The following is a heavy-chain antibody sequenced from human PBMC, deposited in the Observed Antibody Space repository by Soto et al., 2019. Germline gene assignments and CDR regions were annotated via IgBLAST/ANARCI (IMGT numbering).Heavy chain of an antibody. CDR2: SYLNDDK. J-gene: IGHJ3*02. Sequence: SGPTLVNPPQTLTLPCTFSGFSLSTSGVGVGWIRQPPGKALEWLALSYLNDDKRYSPSLKSRLTITKDTSKNQVVLTMTNMDPVDTATHYCAHTNCNYGADAFDIWGQGTMVTVSS. CDR3: AHTNCNYGADAFDI. V-gene: IGHV2-5*01. D-gene: IGHD1-7*01. CDR1: GFSLSTSGVG.